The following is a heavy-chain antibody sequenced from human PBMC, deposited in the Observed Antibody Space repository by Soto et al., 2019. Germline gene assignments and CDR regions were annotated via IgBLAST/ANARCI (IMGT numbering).Heavy chain of an antibody. D-gene: IGHD2-21*02. CDR2: IYYSGRT. CDR1: GESISSSSHY. J-gene: IGHJ4*02. Sequence: PSLTCIVSGESISSSSHYWGWIRQHPGKGLEWIGSIYYSGRTYYNPSFKSRVTISIDTSKNQFSLKLSSVTATDTAVYYCARQRTTVVTQAYFDHWGQGALVTVSS. V-gene: IGHV4-39*01. CDR3: ARQRTTVVTQAYFDH.